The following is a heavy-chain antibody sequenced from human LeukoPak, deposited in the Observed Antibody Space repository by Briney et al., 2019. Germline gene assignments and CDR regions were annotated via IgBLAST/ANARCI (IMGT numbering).Heavy chain of an antibody. J-gene: IGHJ5*02. CDR2: IIPIFGTA. V-gene: IGHV1-69*13. CDR1: GGTFSSYA. D-gene: IGHD2-15*01. CDR3: ARMSGYCSGDSCYGSSCFDP. Sequence: SVKVSCKASGGTFSSYAISWVRQAPGQGLEWMGGIIPIFGTANYAQKFQGRLTITADESTSTAYMELSSLRSEDTAVYYCARMSGYCSGDSCYGSSCFDPWGQGTLVTVSS.